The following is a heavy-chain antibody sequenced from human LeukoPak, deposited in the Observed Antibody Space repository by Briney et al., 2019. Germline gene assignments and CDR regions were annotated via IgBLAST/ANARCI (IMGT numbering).Heavy chain of an antibody. CDR2: IYYSGST. CDR3: ARHIEMATSDAFDI. J-gene: IGHJ3*02. CDR1: GGSISSYY. V-gene: IGHV4-59*08. D-gene: IGHD5-24*01. Sequence: SETLSLTCTVSGGSISSYYWSWIRQPPGKGLEWIGYIYYSGSTNYIPSLKSRVTISVDTSKNQFSLKLSSVTAADTAVYYCARHIEMATSDAFDIWGQGTMVTVSS.